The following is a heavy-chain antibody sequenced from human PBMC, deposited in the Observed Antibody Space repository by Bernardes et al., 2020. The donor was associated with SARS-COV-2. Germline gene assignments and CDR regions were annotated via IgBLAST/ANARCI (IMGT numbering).Heavy chain of an antibody. D-gene: IGHD6-6*01. J-gene: IGHJ4*02. CDR1: GGSVSSGSYY. CDR3: ARSIDIGSSSGLFGY. V-gene: IGHV4-61*01. CDR2: IYYSGST. Sequence: SETLSLTRTVSGGSVSSGSYYWSWIRQPPGKGLEWIGYIYYSGSTNYNPSLKSRVTISVDTSKNQFSLKLSSVTAADTAVYYCARSIDIGSSSGLFGYWGQGTLVTVSS.